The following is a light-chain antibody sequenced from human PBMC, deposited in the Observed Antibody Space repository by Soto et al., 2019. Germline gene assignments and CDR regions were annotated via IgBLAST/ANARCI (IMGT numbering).Light chain of an antibody. J-gene: IGLJ1*01. Sequence: QSVLTQPRSVSGSPGQSVTISCTGTSSDVGGYNYVSWYQQHPGKAPKPMIYDVSKRPSGVPDRFSGSKSGNTASLTISGLQAEDEADYYCCSYTSSSTSYVFGTGTKV. CDR2: DVS. V-gene: IGLV2-11*01. CDR1: SSDVGGYNY. CDR3: CSYTSSSTSYV.